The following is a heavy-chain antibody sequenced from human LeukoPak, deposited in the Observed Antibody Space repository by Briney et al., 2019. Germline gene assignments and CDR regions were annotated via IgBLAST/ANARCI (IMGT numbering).Heavy chain of an antibody. D-gene: IGHD6-13*01. CDR3: AKLSSSWFNYFDC. Sequence: GGSLRLSCAASGSTFSSYAMSWVRQAPGKGLEWVSAISGSGGSTYYADSVKGRFTISRDISKNTLYLQMNSLRAEDTAVYYCAKLSSSWFNYFDCWGQGTLVTVSS. CDR2: ISGSGGST. J-gene: IGHJ4*02. V-gene: IGHV3-23*01. CDR1: GSTFSSYA.